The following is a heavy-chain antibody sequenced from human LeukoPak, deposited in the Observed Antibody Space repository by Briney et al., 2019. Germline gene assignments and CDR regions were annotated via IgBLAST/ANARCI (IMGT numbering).Heavy chain of an antibody. Sequence: PGRSVRLSCAASGFTFSSYDMHWVRQAPGKGLEWGAVISYDGSNKYCADSVKGRFTISRDNSKNTLYLQMNSLRAEDTAVYYCARDGGIAAATYLFDNWGPGTLVTVSS. CDR2: ISYDGSNK. V-gene: IGHV3-30*04. CDR1: GFTFSSYD. CDR3: ARDGGIAAATYLFDN. D-gene: IGHD6-13*01. J-gene: IGHJ4*02.